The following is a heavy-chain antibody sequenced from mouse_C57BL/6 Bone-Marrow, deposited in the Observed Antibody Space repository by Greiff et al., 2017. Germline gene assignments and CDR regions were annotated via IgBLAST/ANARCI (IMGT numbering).Heavy chain of an antibody. V-gene: IGHV5-9*01. CDR3: SRQVTTVLATKYFDV. Sequence: EVMLVESGGGLVKPGGSLKLSCAASGFTFSSYTMSWVRQTPEKRLHWVAAISGGGGNTYYPDSVKGRFTISRDNDKNILYLQMSSLRSEDTALYYCSRQVTTVLATKYFDVWGTGTTVTVSS. CDR1: GFTFSSYT. J-gene: IGHJ1*03. D-gene: IGHD1-1*01. CDR2: ISGGGGNT.